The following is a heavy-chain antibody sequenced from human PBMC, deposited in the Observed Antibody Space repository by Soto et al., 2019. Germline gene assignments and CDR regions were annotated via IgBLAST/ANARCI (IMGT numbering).Heavy chain of an antibody. V-gene: IGHV4-30-2*01. CDR2: IYHSGST. Sequence: QLQLQESGSGLVKPSQTLSLTCAVSGGSISSGGYSWSWIRQPPGKGLEWIGYIYHSGSTYYNPSLKSRVTISVDRSKNQFSLKLSSVTAADTAVYYCARARGTTGTTNWFDPWGKGTLVTVSS. J-gene: IGHJ5*02. CDR3: ARARGTTGTTNWFDP. D-gene: IGHD1-1*01. CDR1: GGSISSGGYS.